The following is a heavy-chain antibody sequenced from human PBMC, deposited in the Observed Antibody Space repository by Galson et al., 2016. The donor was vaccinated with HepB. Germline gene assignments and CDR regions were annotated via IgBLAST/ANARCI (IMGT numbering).Heavy chain of an antibody. J-gene: IGHJ5*02. CDR3: AGDIAARLILPRGWFDP. Sequence: SVKVSCKASGYTFTSYYMHWVRQAPGQGLEWMGIINPSGGSTSYAQKFQGRVTMTRDTSTSTVYMELSSLRSEDKAVYYCAGDIAARLILPRGWFDPWGQETLVAVSS. CDR2: INPSGGST. V-gene: IGHV1-46*01. D-gene: IGHD6-6*01. CDR1: GYTFTSYY.